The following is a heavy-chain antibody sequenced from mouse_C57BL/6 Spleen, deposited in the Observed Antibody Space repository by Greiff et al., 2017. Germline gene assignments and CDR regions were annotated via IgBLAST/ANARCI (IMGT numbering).Heavy chain of an antibody. J-gene: IGHJ4*01. Sequence: QVQLQQSGAELVKPGASVKLSCKASGYTFTSYWMHWVKQRPGRGLEWIGRIDPNSGGTKYNEKFKSKATLTVDKPSSTAYMQLSSLTSEDSAVSYCARRGWPLSPGAMDYWGQGTSVTVSS. CDR2: IDPNSGGT. CDR1: GYTFTSYW. D-gene: IGHD1-3*01. V-gene: IGHV1-72*01. CDR3: ARRGWPLSPGAMDY.